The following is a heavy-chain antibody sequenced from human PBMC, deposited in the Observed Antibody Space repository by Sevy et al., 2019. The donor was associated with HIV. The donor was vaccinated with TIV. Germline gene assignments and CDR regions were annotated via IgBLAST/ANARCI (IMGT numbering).Heavy chain of an antibody. CDR1: GYTLTELS. J-gene: IGHJ2*01. CDR2: FDPEDGET. CDR3: ATELPDPYWYFDL. Sequence: GESLKISCKVSGYTLTELSMHWVRQAPGKGLEWMGGFDPEDGETIYAQKFQGRVTMTEDTSTDTAYMELSSLRSEDTAVYYCATELPDPYWYFDLWGRGTLVTVSS. V-gene: IGHV1-24*01. D-gene: IGHD1-26*01.